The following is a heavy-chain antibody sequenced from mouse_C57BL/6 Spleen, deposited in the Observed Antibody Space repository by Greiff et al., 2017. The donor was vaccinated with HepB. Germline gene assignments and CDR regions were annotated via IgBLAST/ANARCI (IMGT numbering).Heavy chain of an antibody. CDR3: ARNPPITTVVATRAMDY. CDR2: INPYKGDT. J-gene: IGHJ4*01. D-gene: IGHD1-1*01. CDR1: GYSFTGYF. Sequence: EVQLVESGPELVKPGASVKISCKASGYSFTGYFMNWVKQSHGKSLEWIGRINPYKGDTFYNQKFKGKATLTVDKSSSTAHMELLSLTSEDFAVYYCARNPPITTVVATRAMDYWGQGTSVTVSS. V-gene: IGHV1-37*01.